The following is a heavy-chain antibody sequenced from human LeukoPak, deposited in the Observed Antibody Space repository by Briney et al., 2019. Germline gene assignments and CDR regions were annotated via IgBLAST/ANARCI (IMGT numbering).Heavy chain of an antibody. CDR3: ARDRPAQSYYDSSGYYSFYY. D-gene: IGHD3-22*01. Sequence: SVNVSFKASGGTFSSYAISWVRQAPGQGLEWMGGIIPIFGTANYAQKFQGRVTITADGSTSTAYMELSSPRSEDTAVYYCARDRPAQSYYDSSGYYSFYYWGQGTLVTVSS. CDR1: GGTFSSYA. CDR2: IIPIFGTA. J-gene: IGHJ4*02. V-gene: IGHV1-69*13.